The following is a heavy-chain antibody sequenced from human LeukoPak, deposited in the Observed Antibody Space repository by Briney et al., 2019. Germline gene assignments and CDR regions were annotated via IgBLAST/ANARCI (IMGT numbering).Heavy chain of an antibody. CDR3: ASRSGWSYFDY. CDR1: GYSLSSGYY. J-gene: IGHJ4*02. V-gene: IGHV4-38-2*01. Sequence: SETLSLTCAVSGYSLSSGYYWAWVRQPPGKGLEWIGSIYHSGSTYYNPSLKSRVTISVDTSKNQFSLKLSSVTAADTAVYYCASRSGWSYFDYWGQGTLVTVSS. CDR2: IYHSGST. D-gene: IGHD6-19*01.